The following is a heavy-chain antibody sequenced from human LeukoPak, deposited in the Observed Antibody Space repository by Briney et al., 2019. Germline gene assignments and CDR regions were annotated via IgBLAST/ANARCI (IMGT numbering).Heavy chain of an antibody. V-gene: IGHV3-21*01. J-gene: IGHJ4*02. Sequence: GGSLRLSCAASGFTFSSYSMNWVRQAPGKGLEWVSSISSSSSYIYYADSVKGRFTISREKAKNSVYLEKNSLRAEDTAVYYWARARSTSSTFDFDYWGQGTLVTVSS. CDR1: GFTFSSYS. CDR3: ARARSTSSTFDFDY. D-gene: IGHD2-2*01. CDR2: ISSSSSYI.